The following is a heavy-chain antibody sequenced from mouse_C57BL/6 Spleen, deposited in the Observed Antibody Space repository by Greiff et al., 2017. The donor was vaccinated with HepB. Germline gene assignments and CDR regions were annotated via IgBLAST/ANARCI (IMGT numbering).Heavy chain of an antibody. CDR3: ARKRDYDEGPYYAMDY. CDR1: GYTFTTYP. V-gene: IGHV1-47*01. D-gene: IGHD2-4*01. CDR2: FHPYNDDT. J-gene: IGHJ4*01. Sequence: QVQLQQSGAELVKPGASVKMSCKASGYTFTTYPIEWMKQNHGKSLEWIGNFHPYNDDTKYNEKFKGKATLTVEKSSSTVYLELSRLTSDDSAVYYCARKRDYDEGPYYAMDYWGQGTSVTVSS.